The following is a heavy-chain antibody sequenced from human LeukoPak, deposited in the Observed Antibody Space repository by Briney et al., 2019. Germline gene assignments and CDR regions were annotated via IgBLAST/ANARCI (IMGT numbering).Heavy chain of an antibody. CDR2: IYYSGST. CDR1: GGSISSSSYY. J-gene: IGHJ4*02. CDR3: ARQEEDYSGGRFDY. V-gene: IGHV4-39*01. Sequence: SDTLSLTCTVSGGSISSSSYYWGWIRQPPGKGLEWIGSIYYSGSTYYNPSLKSRVTISVDTSKNQFSLKLSSVTAADTAVYYCARQEEDYSGGRFDYWGLGTLVTVSS. D-gene: IGHD1-26*01.